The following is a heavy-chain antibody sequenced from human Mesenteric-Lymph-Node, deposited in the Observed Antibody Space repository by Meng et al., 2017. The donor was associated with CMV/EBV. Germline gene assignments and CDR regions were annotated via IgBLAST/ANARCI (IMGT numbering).Heavy chain of an antibody. Sequence: SETLSLTCTVSGYSISAGYYWGWIRQSPGKGLEWIGTIYRTGSTFFNPSLKSRVSMAVDTSNNQLSLNLTSVTAADTAVYYCARGPAPLYYHAYWGQGTLVTVSS. D-gene: IGHD3-10*01. J-gene: IGHJ4*02. CDR3: ARGPAPLYYHAY. V-gene: IGHV4-38-2*02. CDR1: GYSISAGYY. CDR2: IYRTGST.